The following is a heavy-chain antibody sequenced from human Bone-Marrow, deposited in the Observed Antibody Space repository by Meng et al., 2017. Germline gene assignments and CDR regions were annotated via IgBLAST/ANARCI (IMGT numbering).Heavy chain of an antibody. CDR2: INHSGST. J-gene: IGHJ4*02. V-gene: IGHV4-34*01. D-gene: IGHD3-16*01. CDR3: ARQEGAFDY. CDR1: AGSFSGYY. Sequence: QVQLQLWGAGLLKPSETLSLTCAVYAGSFSGYYWSWIRQPPGKGLEWIGEINHSGSTNYNPSLKSRVTISVDTSKNQFSLKLSSVTAADTAVYYCARQEGAFDYWGQGTLVTVSS.